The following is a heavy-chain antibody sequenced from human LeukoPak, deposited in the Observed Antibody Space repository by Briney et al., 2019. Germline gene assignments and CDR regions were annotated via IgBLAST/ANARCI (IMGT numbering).Heavy chain of an antibody. D-gene: IGHD5-18*01. Sequence: SETLSLTCTVSGGSFSSSTYYWGWIRQPPGKGLEWIGSTYYIENTYYNPSLKSRVTISVDTSKNQFSLKLSSVTAADTAVYYCARHRIALWLPFDYWGQGTLVTVSS. CDR2: TYYIENT. CDR1: GGSFSSSTYY. V-gene: IGHV4-39*01. J-gene: IGHJ4*02. CDR3: ARHRIALWLPFDY.